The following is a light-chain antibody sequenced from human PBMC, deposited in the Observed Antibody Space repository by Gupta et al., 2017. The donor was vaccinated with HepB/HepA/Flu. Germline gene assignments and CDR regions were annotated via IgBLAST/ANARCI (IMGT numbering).Light chain of an antibody. J-gene: IGLJ3*02. CDR1: SSDGYRNNY. V-gene: IGLV2-11*01. CDR3: GACAGNHAGV. Sequence: SSDGYRNNYVSWYQQLPGKAPKLMIYDDNERPSGVPDRFSGSKSGNSASLTITGLQAEDEADYYCGACAGNHAGVFGGGTKLTVL. CDR2: DDN.